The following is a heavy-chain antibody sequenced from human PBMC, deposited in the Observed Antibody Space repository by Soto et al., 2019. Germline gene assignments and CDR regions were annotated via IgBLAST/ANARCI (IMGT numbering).Heavy chain of an antibody. Sequence: QVQLQESGPGLVKPSGTLSLTCTVSGGSISSYYWSWIRQPPGKGLEWIGYIYYSGSTNYNPSLKSRVTISVDTSKNQFSLKLSSVTAADTAVYYCARGWEGYSNYADYYYYGMDVWGQGTTVTVSS. J-gene: IGHJ6*02. V-gene: IGHV4-59*01. CDR3: ARGWEGYSNYADYYYYGMDV. D-gene: IGHD4-4*01. CDR1: GGSISSYY. CDR2: IYYSGST.